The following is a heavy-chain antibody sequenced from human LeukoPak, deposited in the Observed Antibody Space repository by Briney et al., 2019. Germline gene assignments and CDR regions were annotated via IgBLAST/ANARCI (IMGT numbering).Heavy chain of an antibody. CDR1: GFPFRAYS. CDR2: ISSSSNI. CDR3: ARGDGWFGELWNFDN. Sequence: GGSVRLSCAASGFPFRAYSMMWVRQAPGRGLEWVSYISSSSNIYYADSVKGRLTISRDNAKNSLYLQMNSLRDEDTAVYYCARGDGWFGELWNFDNWGQGTLVTVSS. J-gene: IGHJ4*02. V-gene: IGHV3-48*02. D-gene: IGHD3-10*01.